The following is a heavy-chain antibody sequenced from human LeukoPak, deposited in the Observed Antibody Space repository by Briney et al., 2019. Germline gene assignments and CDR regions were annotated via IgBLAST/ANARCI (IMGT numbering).Heavy chain of an antibody. D-gene: IGHD2-15*01. CDR1: GGSFSGYY. CDR2: INHSGST. J-gene: IGHJ4*02. CDR3: ARATVVAATPTLDY. V-gene: IGHV4-34*01. Sequence: PSETLSLTCAVYGGSFSGYYWSWIREPPGKGLEWIGEINHSGSTNYNPSLKSRVTISVDTSKNQFSLKLSSVTAANTAVYYCARATVVAATPTLDYWGQGTLVTVSS.